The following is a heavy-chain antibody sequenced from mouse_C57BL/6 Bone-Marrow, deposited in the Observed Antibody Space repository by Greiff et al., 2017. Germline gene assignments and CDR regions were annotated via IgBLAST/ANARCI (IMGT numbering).Heavy chain of an antibody. Sequence: QQSCKASGYTFTSYWMHWVKQRPGRGLEWIGRIDPNSGGTKYNEKFKSKATLTVDKPSSTAYMQLSSQTSEDSAVYYCARGRLRRFDYWGQGTTLTVSS. CDR1: GYTFTSYW. J-gene: IGHJ2*01. CDR3: ARGRLRRFDY. V-gene: IGHV1-72*01. D-gene: IGHD2-4*01. CDR2: IDPNSGGT.